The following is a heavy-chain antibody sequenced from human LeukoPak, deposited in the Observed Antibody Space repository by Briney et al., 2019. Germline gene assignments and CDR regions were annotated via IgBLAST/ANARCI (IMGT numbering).Heavy chain of an antibody. J-gene: IGHJ4*02. V-gene: IGHV1-18*01. D-gene: IGHD3-22*01. CDR2: ISTSSDNT. CDR3: ARALLRYYDSSGYYLEYYFDY. CDR1: GYTFTTNG. Sequence: ASVKVSCKASGYTFTTNGISWVRQAPGQGLEWMGWISTSSDNTNYAQKVQGRVTITADKSTSTAYMELSSLRSEDTAVYYCARALLRYYDSSGYYLEYYFDYWGQGTLVTVSS.